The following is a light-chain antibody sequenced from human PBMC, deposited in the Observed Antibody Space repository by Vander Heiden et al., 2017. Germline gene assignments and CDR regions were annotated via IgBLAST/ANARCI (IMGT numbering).Light chain of an antibody. J-gene: IGKJ2*01. CDR1: QSVLYSSNNKNY. V-gene: IGKV4-1*01. CDR3: QQDDNTPYT. Sequence: DIVMTQSPDSLVVSLGERATINCKSSQSVLYSSNNKNYLAWYQQKPGQSPNMLIYWASTRESGVPDRFSGSGSGTDFTLTISSLQAEDVAVYYCQQDDNTPYTFGQGTKLEI. CDR2: WAS.